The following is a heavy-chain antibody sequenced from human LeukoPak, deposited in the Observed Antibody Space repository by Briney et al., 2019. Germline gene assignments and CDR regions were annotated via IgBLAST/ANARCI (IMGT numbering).Heavy chain of an antibody. J-gene: IGHJ4*02. CDR3: AKDGLVGATDWFDC. V-gene: IGHV3-23*01. D-gene: IGHD1-26*01. CDR2: FSASGGNT. CDR1: GFTFSSYW. Sequence: GGSLRLSCAASGFTFSSYWMSWVRQAPGKGLEWVSTFSASGGNTYYADSVKGRFTISRDISKNTLYLQLTGLRADDTAVYYCAKDGLVGATDWFDCWGQGTLVTVSS.